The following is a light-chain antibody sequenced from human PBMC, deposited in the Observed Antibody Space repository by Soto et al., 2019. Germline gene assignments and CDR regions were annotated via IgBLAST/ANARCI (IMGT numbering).Light chain of an antibody. CDR1: SSDVGGYNY. CDR3: CSYTSISRYV. CDR2: GVS. Sequence: QSALTQPASVSGSPGQSITIPCTGTSSDVGGYNYVTWYQQHPDNAPKVMIYGVSNRPSGVPNRFSGSKSGNTASLTISGLQAEEEADYYCCSYTSISRYVFGTGTKLTVL. J-gene: IGLJ1*01. V-gene: IGLV2-14*03.